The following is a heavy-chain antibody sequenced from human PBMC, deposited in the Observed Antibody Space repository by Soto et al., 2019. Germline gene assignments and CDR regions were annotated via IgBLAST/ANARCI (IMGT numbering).Heavy chain of an antibody. CDR3: ARDRVRMDV. CDR2: IWYDGSKK. CDR1: GFTFSSYG. V-gene: IGHV3-33*01. Sequence: GSLRLSCAASGFTFSSYGMNWVRQVPGKGLEWVADIWYDGSKKNYADSLKGRFTISRDNSKNTLYLQMNSLRVEDTALYYCARDRVRMDVWGQGTTVTVSS. D-gene: IGHD3-10*01. J-gene: IGHJ6*02.